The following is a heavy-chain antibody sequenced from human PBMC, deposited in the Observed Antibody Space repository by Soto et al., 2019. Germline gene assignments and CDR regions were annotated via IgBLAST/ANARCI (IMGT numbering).Heavy chain of an antibody. J-gene: IGHJ4*02. D-gene: IGHD6-13*01. CDR2: ISAHNFNT. CDR3: ARESSGSCHDY. V-gene: IGHV1-18*01. Sequence: QVQLVQSGAEVKKPGATVKVSCKASGYTFTSYGITWVRQAPAQGLEWTGWISAHNFNTNYARKFQGSITMTTDTSTSTGYMALRSLRSDDTAVYYCARESSGSCHDYWGQGALVTVSS. CDR1: GYTFTSYG.